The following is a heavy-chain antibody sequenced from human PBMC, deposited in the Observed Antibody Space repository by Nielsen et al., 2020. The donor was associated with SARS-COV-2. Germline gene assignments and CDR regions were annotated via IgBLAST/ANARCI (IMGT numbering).Heavy chain of an antibody. J-gene: IGHJ4*02. D-gene: IGHD6-19*01. CDR2: IYYSGRK. V-gene: IGHV4-59*01. CDR1: GCSISSYY. Sequence: SDTLSLTCTVPGCSISSYYWGWIRQPPGKGLEWIGYIYYSGRKNYNPSLKSRVTISVDTSKNQFSLKLSSVTAADTAVYYCAGSGWFRYFDYWGQGTLVTVSS. CDR3: AGSGWFRYFDY.